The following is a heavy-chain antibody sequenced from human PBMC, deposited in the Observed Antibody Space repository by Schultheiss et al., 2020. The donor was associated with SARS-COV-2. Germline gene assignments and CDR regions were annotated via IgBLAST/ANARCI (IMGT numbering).Heavy chain of an antibody. CDR2: IWYDGSNK. V-gene: IGHV3-33*08. CDR3: ARFGQELSLPVYGMDV. D-gene: IGHD3-16*02. Sequence: GGSLRLSCAASEFIFTTSVIHWVRQAPGKGLEWVAVIWYDGSNKYYADSVKGRFTISRDNSKNTLYLQMNSLRAEDTAVYYCARFGQELSLPVYGMDVWGQGTTVTVSS. J-gene: IGHJ6*02. CDR1: EFIFTTSV.